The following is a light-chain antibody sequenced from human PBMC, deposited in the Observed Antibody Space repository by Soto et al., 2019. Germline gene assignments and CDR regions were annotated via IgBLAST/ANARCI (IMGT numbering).Light chain of an antibody. CDR2: DAS. Sequence: DIQMTQSPSTLSASVGDRVTITCRASQSISSWLAWYQQKPGKAPKLLIYDASSLESGVPSRFSGSGSGTEFTLTISSLQPDDFATYYCKQYNSYPITFGQGTRLENK. V-gene: IGKV1-5*01. J-gene: IGKJ5*01. CDR3: KQYNSYPIT. CDR1: QSISSW.